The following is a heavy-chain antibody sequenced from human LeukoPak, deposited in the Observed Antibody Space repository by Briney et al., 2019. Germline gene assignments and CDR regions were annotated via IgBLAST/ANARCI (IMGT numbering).Heavy chain of an antibody. Sequence: ASVNVSCMATGYSYTNYDIYWVRQAPGQGLEWMGWMKPNSGDTGYAQKFQGRVTFSRNTSISTAYMELTNLRSEDTAVYYCARCDYDTPINHNGFDPWGQGTLVTVSS. J-gene: IGHJ5*02. D-gene: IGHD3-22*01. CDR3: ARCDYDTPINHNGFDP. V-gene: IGHV1-8*03. CDR1: GYSYTNYD. CDR2: MKPNSGDT.